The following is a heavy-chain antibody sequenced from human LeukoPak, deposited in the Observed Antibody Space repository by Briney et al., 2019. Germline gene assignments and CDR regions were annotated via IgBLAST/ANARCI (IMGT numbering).Heavy chain of an antibody. CDR2: IKQDGSRK. CDR3: TRSECWSGYHRGYFDY. Sequence: GGSLRLSCAASPFTFSNTWMRWVRQAPGKGLEWVAKIKQDGSRKYYVDSVKGRFTISRDNAENSLYLQMNSLRIEDTAVYYCTRSECWSGYHRGYFDYWGQGTLVTVSS. V-gene: IGHV3-7*05. J-gene: IGHJ4*02. CDR1: PFTFSNTW. D-gene: IGHD3-3*01.